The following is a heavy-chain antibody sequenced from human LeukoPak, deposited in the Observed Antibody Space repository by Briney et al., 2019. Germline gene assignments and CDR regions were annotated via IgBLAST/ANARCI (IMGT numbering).Heavy chain of an antibody. CDR2: INHSGST. V-gene: IGHV4-34*01. CDR3: ARQRDYDILTGYFPFDY. CDR1: GGSFSGYY. Sequence: SETLSLTCAVYGGSFSGYYWSWLRQPPGKGLEWIGEINHSGSTNYNPSLKSRVTISVDTSKNQFSLKLSSVTAADTAVYYCARQRDYDILTGYFPFDYWGQGTLVIVSS. J-gene: IGHJ4*02. D-gene: IGHD3-9*01.